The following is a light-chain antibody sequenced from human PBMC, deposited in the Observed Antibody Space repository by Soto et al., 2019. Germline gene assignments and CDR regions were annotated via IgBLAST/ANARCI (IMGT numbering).Light chain of an antibody. CDR2: DAS. CDR3: QQYNTYPFI. J-gene: IGKJ3*01. Sequence: DIQMTQSPSTLSASVGDRVTITCRASQSISGWLAWYQQKPGRAPNLLIYDASSLESGVPSRFSGSESGTEFTLTTSSLQPDDFATYYCQQYNTYPFIFGPGTKVDIK. CDR1: QSISGW. V-gene: IGKV1-5*01.